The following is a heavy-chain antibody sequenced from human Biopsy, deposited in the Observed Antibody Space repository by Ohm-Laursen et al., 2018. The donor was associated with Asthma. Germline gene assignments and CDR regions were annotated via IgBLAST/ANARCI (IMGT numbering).Heavy chain of an antibody. J-gene: IGHJ6*02. V-gene: IGHV3-30*04. D-gene: IGHD2-21*02. CDR2: ISYDGRNT. CDR1: GFTFDNYT. CDR3: ARGGLHYYEYYGMDV. Sequence: SLRLSCAASGFTFDNYTMHWVRQAPGKGLEWVTIISYDGRNTYYADSVEGRFTISRDNSENTLFLQMSSPRPEDTAVYYCARGGLHYYEYYGMDVWGQGTTVTVSS.